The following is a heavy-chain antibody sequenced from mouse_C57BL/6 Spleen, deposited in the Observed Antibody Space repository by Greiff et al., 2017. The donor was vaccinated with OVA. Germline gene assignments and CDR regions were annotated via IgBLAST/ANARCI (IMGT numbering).Heavy chain of an antibody. J-gene: IGHJ4*01. CDR3: ARGVYDYPYAMDY. Sequence: QVQLQQSGPELVKPGASVKISCKASGYAFSSSWMNWVKQRPGKGLEWIGRIYPGDGDTNYNEKFKGKATFTADTSSNTAYMQLSSLTTEDSAIYYCARGVYDYPYAMDYWGQGTSVTVSS. CDR2: IYPGDGDT. V-gene: IGHV1-82*01. CDR1: GYAFSSSW. D-gene: IGHD2-4*01.